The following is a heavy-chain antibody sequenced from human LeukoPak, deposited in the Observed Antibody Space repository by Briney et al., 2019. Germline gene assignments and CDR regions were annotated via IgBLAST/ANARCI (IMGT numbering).Heavy chain of an antibody. V-gene: IGHV3-33*01. Sequence: GKSLRLSCAASGFTFSSYGMHWVRQAPGKGLVWVALIWYDGGTKYHADSVKGRFTISRDNSKNTLYLQMKSLTAEVTALYYCARDIEEGRGDLRLGFDSWGQGTLVTVSS. CDR1: GFTFSSYG. CDR3: ARDIEEGRGDLRLGFDS. D-gene: IGHD7-27*01. CDR2: IWYDGGTK. J-gene: IGHJ4*02.